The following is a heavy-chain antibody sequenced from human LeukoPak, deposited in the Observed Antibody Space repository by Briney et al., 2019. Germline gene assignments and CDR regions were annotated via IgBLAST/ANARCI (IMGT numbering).Heavy chain of an antibody. D-gene: IGHD2-21*02. CDR1: GFTFTGYY. CDR2: INPHSGGT. CDR3: VREGNELLSKNFDY. V-gene: IGHV1-2*02. J-gene: IGHJ4*02. Sequence: GASVTVSFTASGFTFTGYYIHWVRQAPGQGLEWMGYINPHSGGTNSPQKFQGRVTMTTDTSISAAYMELSSLISDDTAMYYCVREGNELLSKNFDYWGQGTLVTVSS.